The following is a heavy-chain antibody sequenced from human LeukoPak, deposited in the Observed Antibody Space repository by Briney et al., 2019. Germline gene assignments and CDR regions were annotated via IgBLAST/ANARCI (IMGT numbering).Heavy chain of an antibody. J-gene: IGHJ5*02. D-gene: IGHD5-12*01. V-gene: IGHV5-51*01. CDR1: GYSFTSYW. CDR2: IYPGDSDT. Sequence: PGESLKISCKGSGYSFTSYWIGWVRQMPGKGLEWMGIIYPGDSDTTYSPSFQGQVTISADKSISAAYLQWSSLKASDTAMYYCARQWNSGRLLNWFDPWGQGTLVTVSS. CDR3: ARQWNSGRLLNWFDP.